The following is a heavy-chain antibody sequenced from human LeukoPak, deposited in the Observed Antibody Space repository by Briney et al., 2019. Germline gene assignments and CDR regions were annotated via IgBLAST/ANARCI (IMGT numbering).Heavy chain of an antibody. CDR2: IKKDGSQK. Sequence: GGSLRLYCAASGFTFSSYWMSWVRQAPGKGLEWVANIKKDGSQKYSVYSVNGRLTISTDNATNSLYLQMNTLRPQATAVYYCASAMVPIILLPSEAFDYWGQGTLVTVSS. J-gene: IGHJ4*02. V-gene: IGHV3-7*01. CDR1: GFTFSSYW. D-gene: IGHD3-10*01. CDR3: ASAMVPIILLPSEAFDY.